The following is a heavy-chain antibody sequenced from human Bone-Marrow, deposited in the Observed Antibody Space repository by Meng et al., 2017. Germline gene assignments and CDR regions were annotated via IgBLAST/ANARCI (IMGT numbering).Heavy chain of an antibody. Sequence: SVKVSCKASGGTFSSYAISWVRQAPGQGLEWMGGIIPIFGTANYAQKFQGRVTITADESTSTAYMELSSLRSEDTAVHYCARGYCSGGSCYRLIYYYYYGMDVWGQGTTVTVSS. CDR2: IIPIFGTA. CDR1: GGTFSSYA. J-gene: IGHJ6*02. D-gene: IGHD2-15*01. V-gene: IGHV1-69*13. CDR3: ARGYCSGGSCYRLIYYYYYGMDV.